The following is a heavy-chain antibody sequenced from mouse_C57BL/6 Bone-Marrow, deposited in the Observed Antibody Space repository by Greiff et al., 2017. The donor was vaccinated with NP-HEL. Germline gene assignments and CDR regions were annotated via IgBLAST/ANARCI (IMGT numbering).Heavy chain of an antibody. J-gene: IGHJ4*01. Sequence: EVQVVESGPGLVKPSQSLSLTCSVTGYSITSGYYWNWIRQFPGNKLEWMGYISYDGSNNYNPSLKSRISITRDTSKNQFFLKLNSVTTEDTATYYCAREDYDGFYWGQGTSVTVSS. CDR1: GYSITSGYY. CDR2: ISYDGSN. CDR3: AREDYDGFY. V-gene: IGHV3-6*01. D-gene: IGHD2-4*01.